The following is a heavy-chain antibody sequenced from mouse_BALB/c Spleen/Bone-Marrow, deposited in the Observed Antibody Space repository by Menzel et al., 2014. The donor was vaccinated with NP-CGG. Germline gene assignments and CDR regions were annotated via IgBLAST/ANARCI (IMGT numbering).Heavy chain of an antibody. CDR3: SRGTRYYFDY. J-gene: IGHJ2*01. V-gene: IGHV14-3*02. Sequence: EVQRVESGAELVKPGASVKLSCTTSGFNIKDTYIHWVKRRPEQGLDWIGRIDPADDTTIYDPKFQDKATITTDTSSSMAYLQLSSLTSEDAAVYFCSRGTRYYFDYWGQGTPLTVSS. CDR1: GFNIKDTY. CDR2: IDPADDTT. D-gene: IGHD1-1*01.